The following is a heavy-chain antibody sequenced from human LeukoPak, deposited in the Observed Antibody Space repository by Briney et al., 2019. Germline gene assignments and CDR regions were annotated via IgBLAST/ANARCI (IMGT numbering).Heavy chain of an antibody. V-gene: IGHV3-48*01. Sequence: PGGSLRLSCAASGFTFSRYSTNWVRQAPGKGLEWVSYISSSSSTIYYADSVKGRFTISRDSAKNSLYLQMNSLRAEDTAVYYCASNPMVRGVVNFDYWGQGTLVTVSS. CDR2: ISSSSSTI. D-gene: IGHD3-10*01. CDR1: GFTFSRYS. J-gene: IGHJ4*02. CDR3: ASNPMVRGVVNFDY.